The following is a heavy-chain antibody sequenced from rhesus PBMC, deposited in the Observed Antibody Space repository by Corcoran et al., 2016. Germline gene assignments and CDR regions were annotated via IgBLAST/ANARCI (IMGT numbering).Heavy chain of an antibody. CDR1: GFTFSSYG. V-gene: IGHV3S5*01. CDR3: AKDTGIQLQLDY. Sequence: EVQLVESGGGLVQPGGSLRLSCAASGFTFSSYGMSWVRQAPGKGLEWVSYISKGGGSTDYADSVKGRFTISRDNSKNTLSLQMNSLRSEDTAVYYCAKDTGIQLQLDYWGQGVLVTVSS. CDR2: ISKGGGST. D-gene: IGHD5-12*01. J-gene: IGHJ4*01.